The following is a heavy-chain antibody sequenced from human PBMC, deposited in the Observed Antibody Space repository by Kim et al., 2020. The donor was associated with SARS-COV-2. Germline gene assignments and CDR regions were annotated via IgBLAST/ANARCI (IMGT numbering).Heavy chain of an antibody. Sequence: SVKVSCKASGGTFSSYAISWVRQAPGQGLEWMGGIIPIFGTANYAQKFQGRVTITADESTSTAYMELSSLRSEDTAVYYCARGPGGCSSTSCPTLYYFDYWGQGTLVTVSS. CDR1: GGTFSSYA. J-gene: IGHJ4*02. CDR2: IIPIFGTA. CDR3: ARGPGGCSSTSCPTLYYFDY. D-gene: IGHD2-2*01. V-gene: IGHV1-69*13.